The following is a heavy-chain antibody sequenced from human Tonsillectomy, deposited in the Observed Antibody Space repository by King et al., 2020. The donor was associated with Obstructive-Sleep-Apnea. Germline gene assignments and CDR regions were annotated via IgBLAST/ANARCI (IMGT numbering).Heavy chain of an antibody. V-gene: IGHV3-23*04. J-gene: IGHJ4*02. CDR3: AKFPPSTGSLDPEVDY. CDR2: ISGSGGST. D-gene: IGHD1-14*01. CDR1: GFTFSSYA. Sequence: DVQLVESGGGLVQPGGSLRLACAASGFTFSSYAMSWVRQAPGKGLEWVSAISGSGGSTYYADSVKGRFTISRDNSKNTLYLQMNSLRAEDTAVYYCAKFPPSTGSLDPEVDYWGQGTLVTVSS.